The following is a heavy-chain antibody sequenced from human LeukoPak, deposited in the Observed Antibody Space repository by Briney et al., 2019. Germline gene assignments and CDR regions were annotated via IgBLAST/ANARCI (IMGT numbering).Heavy chain of an antibody. J-gene: IGHJ5*02. CDR2: ISGSSYYI. CDR1: GFTFRSYV. V-gene: IGHV3-21*01. Sequence: GGSLRLSCAASGFTFRSYVGTWVRQAPGKGLEWVSSISGSSYYINYADSVKGRFTISRDNAKNSLYLHMNSLRAEDTAVYYCARAIHNNYGDYVHVNWFDPWGQGTLVTVSS. D-gene: IGHD4-17*01. CDR3: ARAIHNNYGDYVHVNWFDP.